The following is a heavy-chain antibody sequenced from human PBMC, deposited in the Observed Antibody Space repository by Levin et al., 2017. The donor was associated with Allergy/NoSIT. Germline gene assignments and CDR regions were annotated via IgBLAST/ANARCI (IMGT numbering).Heavy chain of an antibody. CDR3: VREAYCGGACYAPF. D-gene: IGHD2-21*02. CDR2: IYAGGNT. V-gene: IGHV3-53*01. Sequence: GGSLRLSCAASGFTVSSNYMSWVRHPPGKGLEWVSIIYAGGNTYYADSVKGRFTTSRDNSKNTVFLQMNSLRDEDTAVYYCVREAYCGGACYAPFWGQGTLVTVSS. J-gene: IGHJ4*02. CDR1: GFTVSSNY.